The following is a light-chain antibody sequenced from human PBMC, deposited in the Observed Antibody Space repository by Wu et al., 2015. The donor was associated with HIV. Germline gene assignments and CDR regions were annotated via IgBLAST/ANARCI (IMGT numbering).Light chain of an antibody. CDR1: QEIRDD. V-gene: IGKV1-6*01. CDR2: GAS. Sequence: AIQMTQSPSSLSASVGDRVIITCRASQEIRDDLSWFQQKPGRAPKLLIYGASILYSGVPSRFSGSGSGTDFTLTISDLQSEDFATYYCLQDFSYPRTFGQGTKVAVK. J-gene: IGKJ1*01. CDR3: LQDFSYPRT.